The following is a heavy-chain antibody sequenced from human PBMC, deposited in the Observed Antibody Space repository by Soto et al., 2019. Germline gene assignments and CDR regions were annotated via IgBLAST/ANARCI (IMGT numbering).Heavy chain of an antibody. D-gene: IGHD2-2*01. J-gene: IGHJ6*02. CDR2: IIPIFGIA. Sequence: QVQLVQSGAEVKKPGSSVKVSCKASGGTFSRYSITWVRQAPGHGLEWIGRIIPIFGIASYAQKFQGRVTITAATSTAYMELSSLRSDDTALYYCAREDRDRETGLVPAAIDGMDVWGQGTTVTVSS. CDR1: GGTFSRYS. CDR3: AREDRDRETGLVPAAIDGMDV. V-gene: IGHV1-69*08.